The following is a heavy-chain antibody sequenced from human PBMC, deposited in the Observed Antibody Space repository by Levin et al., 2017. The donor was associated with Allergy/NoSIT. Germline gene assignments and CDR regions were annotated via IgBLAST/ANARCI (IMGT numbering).Heavy chain of an antibody. J-gene: IGHJ6*02. CDR3: ARELRVYDGDVGVLAWGPKKQGRYSYGLDV. D-gene: IGHD2-8*01. Sequence: QSGGSLRLSCAASGFSLGAFGMTWVRQAPGKGLEWLSDISPRSKTMNYADSVSGRFTISRDNAKNSLYLQMTSLKDEDTAVYYCARELRVYDGDVGVLAWGPKKQGRYSYGLDVWGRGTPVTVSS. CDR1: GFSLGAFG. V-gene: IGHV3-48*02. CDR2: ISPRSKTM.